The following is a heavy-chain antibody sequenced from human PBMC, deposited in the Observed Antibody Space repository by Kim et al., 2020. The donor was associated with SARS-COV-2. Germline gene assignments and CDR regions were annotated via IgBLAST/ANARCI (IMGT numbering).Heavy chain of an antibody. Sequence: GGSLRLSCAASGFPFNTSSMNWVRQAPGKGLEWVARISASSTLMDYADSVRGRFTISRDNAKNSVYLQMNSLTDDDTAVYYCARGAFDSWVQGTRVTVSS. V-gene: IGHV3-48*02. CDR2: ISASSTLM. J-gene: IGHJ3*02. CDR1: GFPFNTSS. CDR3: ARGAFDS.